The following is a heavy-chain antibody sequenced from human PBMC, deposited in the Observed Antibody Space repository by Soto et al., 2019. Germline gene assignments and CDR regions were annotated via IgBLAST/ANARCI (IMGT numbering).Heavy chain of an antibody. J-gene: IGHJ6*02. CDR1: GGTFSSYA. CDR2: IIPIFGTA. Sequence: SVKCSCKAXGGTFSSYAISWVRQAPGQGLEWMGGIIPIFGTANYAQKFQGRVTITADESTSTAYMELSSLRSEDTAVYYCARGTDCSSTSCSTAYYYYYGMDVWGQGTAVTVS. D-gene: IGHD2-2*01. CDR3: ARGTDCSSTSCSTAYYYYYGMDV. V-gene: IGHV1-69*13.